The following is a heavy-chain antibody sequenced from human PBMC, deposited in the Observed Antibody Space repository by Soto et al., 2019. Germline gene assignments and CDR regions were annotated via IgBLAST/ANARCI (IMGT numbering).Heavy chain of an antibody. Sequence: EVQLVESGGGLVQPGGSLRLSCAASGFTFSSYSMNWVRQAPGKGLEWVSYISSSGSTIYYADSVKGRFTISRDNAKNSLYLQMNSLRAEDTAVYYCARSKSPYDYVWGSYHRGNAFDIWGQGTMVTVSS. J-gene: IGHJ3*02. D-gene: IGHD3-16*01. CDR1: GFTFSSYS. CDR3: ARSKSPYDYVWGSYHRGNAFDI. V-gene: IGHV3-48*04. CDR2: ISSSGSTI.